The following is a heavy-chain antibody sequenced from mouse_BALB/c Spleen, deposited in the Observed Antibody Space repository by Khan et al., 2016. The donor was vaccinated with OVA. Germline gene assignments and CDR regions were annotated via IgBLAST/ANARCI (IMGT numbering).Heavy chain of an antibody. D-gene: IGHD2-10*01. V-gene: IGHV9-3-1*01. J-gene: IGHJ4*01. Sequence: QIQLVQSGPELKKPGETVKISCKASGYTFTNYGMNWVKQAPGRGLKWMGWINTYTGGPPYAEDFKGRFVFSLETSASTAYLQINNLKNEDTATYFCARPPYFSYVMGYWGQVTSVTVSS. CDR2: INTYTGGP. CDR3: ARPPYFSYVMGY. CDR1: GYTFTNYG.